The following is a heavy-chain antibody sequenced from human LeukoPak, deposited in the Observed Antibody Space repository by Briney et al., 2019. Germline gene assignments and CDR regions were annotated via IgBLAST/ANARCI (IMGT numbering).Heavy chain of an antibody. D-gene: IGHD2-21*02. CDR1: GFTFSSYA. CDR2: ISGSGGST. V-gene: IGHV3-23*01. J-gene: IGHJ5*02. Sequence: PGGSLRLSCAASGFTFSSYAMSWVRQAPGKGLEWVSAISGSGGSTYYADSVKGRSTISRDNSKNTLYLQMNSLRAEDTAVYYCAKDDTVVVTAIPNWFDPWGQGTLVTVSS. CDR3: AKDDTVVVTAIPNWFDP.